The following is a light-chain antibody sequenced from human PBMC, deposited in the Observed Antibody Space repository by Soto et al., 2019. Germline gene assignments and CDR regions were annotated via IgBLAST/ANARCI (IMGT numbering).Light chain of an antibody. J-gene: IGKJ2*01. V-gene: IGKV3-20*01. CDR2: GAS. Sequence: EIVLTQSPGTLSLSPGERATLSCRASQSVSSNYLAWYQQKPCQAPRLLIYGASSRATGIPDRFSGSGSGTDFTLTISRLEPEDFAVYYWQQYGRSAYTFGQGTTLEIK. CDR1: QSVSSNY. CDR3: QQYGRSAYT.